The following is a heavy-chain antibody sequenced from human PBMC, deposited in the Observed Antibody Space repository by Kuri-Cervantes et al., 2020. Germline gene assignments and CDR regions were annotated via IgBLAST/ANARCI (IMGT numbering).Heavy chain of an antibody. J-gene: IGHJ2*01. CDR1: GFTVSSNY. CDR3: ARDIRARAEWYFDL. V-gene: IGHV3-53*01. Sequence: GGSLRLSCAASGFTVSSNYMSWVRQAPGKGLEWVSVIYSGGSTYYADSVKGRFTISRDNSKNTLYLQMNSLRAEDTAVYYCARDIRARAEWYFDLWCRGTLVTVSS. CDR2: IYSGGST.